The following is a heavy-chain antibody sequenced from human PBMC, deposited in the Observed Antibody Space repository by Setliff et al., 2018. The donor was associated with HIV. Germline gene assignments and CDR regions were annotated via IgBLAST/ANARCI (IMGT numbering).Heavy chain of an antibody. D-gene: IGHD1-1*01. CDR3: VRSGYYWNTSPSF. CDR2: ISYGGNT. CDR1: GDSINSGPYS. V-gene: IGHV4-39*01. J-gene: IGHJ4*01. Sequence: SETLSLTCTVSGDSINSGPYSWGWIRQPPGKGLESIGSISYGGNTYYNPSLKSRVLISGDTSKNQFALKLSSVTAADTGVYYCVRSGYYWNTSPSFWGHGTLVTVSS.